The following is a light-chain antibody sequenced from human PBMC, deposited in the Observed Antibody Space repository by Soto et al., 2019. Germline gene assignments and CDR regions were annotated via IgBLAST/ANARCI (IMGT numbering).Light chain of an antibody. J-gene: IGLJ1*01. Sequence: QSALTQPASVSGSPGQSITISCTGTSSDVGDFNYVSWYQQHPGKAPKLMIYDVGNRPSGVSIRFSGSKSGSTASLTISGLQAEDEADCYCSSFSSSTTRVFGTGTKVTVL. CDR3: SSFSSSTTRV. CDR1: SSDVGDFNY. V-gene: IGLV2-14*01. CDR2: DVG.